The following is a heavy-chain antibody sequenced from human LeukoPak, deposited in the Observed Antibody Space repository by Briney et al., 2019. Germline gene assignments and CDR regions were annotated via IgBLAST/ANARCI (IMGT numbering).Heavy chain of an antibody. CDR3: ARDRYSYGQNEFDY. Sequence: GGSLRLSCAASGFTFSSYEMNWVRQAPGKGLEWVSYISSSGSTIYYADSVKGRFTISRDNAKNTLYLQMNSLRAEDTAVYYCARDRYSYGQNEFDYWGQGTLVTVSS. J-gene: IGHJ4*02. CDR1: GFTFSSYE. D-gene: IGHD5-18*01. V-gene: IGHV3-48*03. CDR2: ISSSGSTI.